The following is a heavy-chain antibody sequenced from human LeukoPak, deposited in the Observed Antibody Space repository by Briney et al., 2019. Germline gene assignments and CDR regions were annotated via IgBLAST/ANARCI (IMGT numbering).Heavy chain of an antibody. CDR2: VYHSGST. D-gene: IGHD6-13*01. CDR1: GGSISAYY. J-gene: IGHJ3*02. V-gene: IGHV4-59*01. Sequence: SETLSLTCTVSGGSISAYYWSWIRQPPGKGLQWIGYVYHSGSTYYNPSLRSRATVSVEMSKSQFSLKLSSMTAADTAVYYCARTRSLAATGHDAFDIWGRGTMVTVSS. CDR3: ARTRSLAATGHDAFDI.